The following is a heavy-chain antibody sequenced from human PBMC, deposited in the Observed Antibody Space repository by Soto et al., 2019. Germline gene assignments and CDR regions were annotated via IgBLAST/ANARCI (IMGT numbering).Heavy chain of an antibody. CDR2: IYPGDSDI. V-gene: IGHV5-51*01. J-gene: IGHJ4*02. CDR3: ARRDGYKIDY. Sequence: GESLKISCKVSGYSFPNYWIGWVRQMPGKGLEWMGIIYPGDSDIRYSPSFQGQVTISADKSISTAYLQWRSLKASDTAMYFCARRDGYKIDYWGQGTLVTVSS. D-gene: IGHD5-12*01. CDR1: GYSFPNYW.